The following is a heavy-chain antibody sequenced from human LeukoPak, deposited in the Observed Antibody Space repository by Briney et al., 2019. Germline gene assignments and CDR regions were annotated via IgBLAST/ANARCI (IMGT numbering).Heavy chain of an antibody. V-gene: IGHV4-39*01. CDR1: SGSISSSSYY. D-gene: IGHD1-14*01. Sequence: NPSETLSLTCTVSSGSISSSSYYWGWIRQPPGKGLEWIGSIYYSGSTYYNPSLKSRVTISVDTSKNQFSLKLSSVTAADTAVYYCARHSRVTTDLDYWGQGTLVTVSS. J-gene: IGHJ4*02. CDR3: ARHSRVTTDLDY. CDR2: IYYSGST.